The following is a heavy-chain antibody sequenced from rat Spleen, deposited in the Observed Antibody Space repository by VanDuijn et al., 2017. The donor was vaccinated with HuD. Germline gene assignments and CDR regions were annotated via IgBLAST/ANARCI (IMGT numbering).Heavy chain of an antibody. CDR1: GFTFSDYN. V-gene: IGHV5-7*01. CDR3: TTENYWFAY. J-gene: IGHJ3*01. Sequence: EVQLVESGGGLVRPGRSLKLSCAASGFTFSDYNMAWVRQAPKKGLEWVATISYDGSSTYYRDSVKGRFTISRDDTKSTLYLQMNSLRSEDTATYFCTTENYWFAYWGQGTLVTVSS. D-gene: IGHD1-10*01. CDR2: ISYDGSST.